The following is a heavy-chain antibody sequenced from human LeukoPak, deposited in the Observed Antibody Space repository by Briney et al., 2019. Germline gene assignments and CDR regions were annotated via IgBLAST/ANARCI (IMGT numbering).Heavy chain of an antibody. CDR1: GYTFTGDS. CDR3: ASGDYGDPPLNY. Sequence: ASVKVSCKASGYTFTGDSLHWVRQAPGQGFEWMGTINPNSGDTNYAQNLQGRVTLTRDTSISTAYMELSRLRFDDTAVYYCASGDYGDPPLNYWGQGTLVTVSS. V-gene: IGHV1-2*02. D-gene: IGHD4-17*01. J-gene: IGHJ4*02. CDR2: INPNSGDT.